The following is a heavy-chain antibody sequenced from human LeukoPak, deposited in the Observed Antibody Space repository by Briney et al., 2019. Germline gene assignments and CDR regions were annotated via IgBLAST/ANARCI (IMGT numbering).Heavy chain of an antibody. CDR3: ARDYLGSCSGRSCNKDPLDY. V-gene: IGHV1-18*01. D-gene: IGHD2-15*01. J-gene: IGHJ4*02. CDR1: GYTFTSYG. CDR2: INVDNGNT. Sequence: GASVKVSCKASGYTFTSYGISWVRQAPGQGLEWMGWINVDNGNTKYSQKFQGRVTITSDTSASTAYMELSSLRSEDTAAYYCARDYLGSCSGRSCNKDPLDYWGQGTLVTVSS.